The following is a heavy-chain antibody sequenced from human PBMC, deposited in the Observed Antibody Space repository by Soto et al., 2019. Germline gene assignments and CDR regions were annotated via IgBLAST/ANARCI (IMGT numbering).Heavy chain of an antibody. CDR1: WFTFGHYG. Sequence: SLRLSCAASWFTFGHYGLNWVRQAPGKGLEWVAVISFDSSNKYYADSVRGRFTISRDNSKDTLYLQMDTLRPEDTAMYYCVKSFSIYGYSEFGHWGQGTLVTVSS. CDR3: VKSFSIYGYSEFGH. D-gene: IGHD2-21*01. J-gene: IGHJ4*02. V-gene: IGHV3-30*18. CDR2: ISFDSSNK.